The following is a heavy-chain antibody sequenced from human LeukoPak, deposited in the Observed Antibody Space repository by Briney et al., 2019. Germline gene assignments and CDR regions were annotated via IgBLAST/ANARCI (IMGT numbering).Heavy chain of an antibody. CDR3: ANGAFRLYYIDV. CDR1: GFTFSNYW. CDR2: INTDGSST. Sequence: GGSLRLSCAASGFTFSNYWMHWVRQAPGKGLVWVSRINTDGSSTNYADSVKGRFTISRDNAKSTVYLQMNSLRAEDTAVYYCANGAFRLYYIDVWGKGTTVTVSS. V-gene: IGHV3-74*01. J-gene: IGHJ6*03. D-gene: IGHD3-16*01.